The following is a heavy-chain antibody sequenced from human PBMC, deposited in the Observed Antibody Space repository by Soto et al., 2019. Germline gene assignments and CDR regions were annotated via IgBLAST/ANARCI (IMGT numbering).Heavy chain of an antibody. CDR3: PRVHLGAPTRYFAY. D-gene: IGHD2-15*01. Sequence: EVQLVESGGGLVQPGGSLRLSCAASGFTFSDHYMDWVRQAPGKGLEGVGRVKNKASSYTTEYAASVKGRCAISRDDPSDVMFLQMVSLNTDDTALYYCPRVHLGAPTRYFAYWGQGALGAVSS. CDR2: VKNKASSYTT. V-gene: IGHV3-72*01. CDR1: GFTFSDHY. J-gene: IGHJ4*02.